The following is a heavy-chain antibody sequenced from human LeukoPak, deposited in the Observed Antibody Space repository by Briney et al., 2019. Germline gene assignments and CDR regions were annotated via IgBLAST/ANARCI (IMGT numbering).Heavy chain of an antibody. CDR3: AGDRGWLIAS. Sequence: GGSLRLSCESSGFTFSHFWINWVRQAPGKGLEWVAIIKQDGSETYYVGSVKGRFTISRDNAKNSVYLQMNSLRADDTAVYYCAGDRGWLIASWGQGTPVTVSS. CDR1: GFTFSHFW. D-gene: IGHD6-19*01. V-gene: IGHV3-7*01. CDR2: IKQDGSET. J-gene: IGHJ4*02.